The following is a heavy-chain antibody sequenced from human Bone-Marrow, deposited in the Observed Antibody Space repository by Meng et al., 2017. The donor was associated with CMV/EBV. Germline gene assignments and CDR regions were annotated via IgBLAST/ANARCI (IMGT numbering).Heavy chain of an antibody. Sequence: QIHLHHWGVGLLKPAETLSLTCAVYGAPFSGYWSWVRQPPGKGLEWIGEITHSGSTIYNVSIKSRVTISIDTSKNQFSLKLSSVTATDTAVYYCAPGFRSWSGSYSSWGQGTLVTVSS. CDR2: ITHSGST. CDR1: GAPFSGY. D-gene: IGHD1-26*01. J-gene: IGHJ4*02. CDR3: APGFRSWSGSYSS. V-gene: IGHV4-34*01.